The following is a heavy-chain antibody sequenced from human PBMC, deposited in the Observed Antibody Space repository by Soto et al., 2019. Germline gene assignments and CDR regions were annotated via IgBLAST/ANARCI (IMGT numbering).Heavy chain of an antibody. CDR1: GYTFTAYS. CDR2: INPKNGDT. V-gene: IGHV1-2*02. CDR3: AREWDPAMGPRADY. Sequence: QVQLVQSGAEVKKPGASVKVSCKASGYTFTAYSIHWVRQAPGQGLEWMGWINPKNGDTNTAQKCQGRVTMTRDTSLTTDYMELTTLRSHATAIYYCAREWDPAMGPRADYWGQGSLVTVSS. D-gene: IGHD5-18*01. J-gene: IGHJ4*02.